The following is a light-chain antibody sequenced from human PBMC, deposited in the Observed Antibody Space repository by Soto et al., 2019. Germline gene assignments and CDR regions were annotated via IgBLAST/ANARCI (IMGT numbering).Light chain of an antibody. CDR3: QQSYNTPQT. Sequence: DIQMTHSPSTLSASVGDRVTITCRASNSISKWLAWYQQKPGKAPKVLIRGASSLQRGVPSRFSGSGSGTDYTLTISSLQPEDFATYYCQQSYNTPQTFGQGTKVDIK. J-gene: IGKJ1*01. CDR1: NSISKW. CDR2: GAS. V-gene: IGKV1-39*01.